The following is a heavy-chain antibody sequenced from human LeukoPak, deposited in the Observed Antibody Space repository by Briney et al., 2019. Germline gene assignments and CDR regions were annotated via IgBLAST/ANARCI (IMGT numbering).Heavy chain of an antibody. V-gene: IGHV3-53*01. CDR2: IYSGGST. D-gene: IGHD5-12*01. Sequence: GGSLRLSCAASGFTVSGNYMSWVRQPPGKGLEWVSLIYSGGSTFYADSVKGRFTVSRDNSKNTLYLHMNSLRADDTAVYYCARVKLTVATNYFDYWGQGTLVTVSS. CDR1: GFTVSGNY. J-gene: IGHJ4*02. CDR3: ARVKLTVATNYFDY.